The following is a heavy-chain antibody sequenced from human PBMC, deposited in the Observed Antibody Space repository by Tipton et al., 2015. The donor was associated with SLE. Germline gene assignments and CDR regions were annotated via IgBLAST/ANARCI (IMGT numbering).Heavy chain of an antibody. D-gene: IGHD2-2*01. CDR2: IYTSGST. V-gene: IGHV4-61*02. CDR1: GGSISSGSYY. J-gene: IGHJ3*02. CDR3: ARDEAVVVQGPGVAFDI. Sequence: TLSLTCTVSGGSISSGSYYWSWIRQPAGKGLEWIGRIYTSGSTNYNPSLKSRVTISVETSKNQFSLKLSSVTAADTAVYYCARDEAVVVQGPGVAFDIWGQGTMVTVSS.